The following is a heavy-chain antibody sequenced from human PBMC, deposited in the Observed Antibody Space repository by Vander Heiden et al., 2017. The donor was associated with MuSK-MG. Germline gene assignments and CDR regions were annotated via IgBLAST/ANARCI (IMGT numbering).Heavy chain of an antibody. V-gene: IGHV4-39*01. CDR3: ARSFPAGYCSSTSCSVFDP. CDR2: IYYSGST. Sequence: QLQLQESGPGLVKPSATLSLTCTVSGGSISSSSYYWGWIRQPPGKGLEWIGSIYYSGSTYYNPSLKSRVTISVDTSKNQFSLKLSSVTAADTAVYYCARSFPAGYCSSTSCSVFDPWGQGTLVTVSS. D-gene: IGHD2-2*01. J-gene: IGHJ5*02. CDR1: GGSISSSSYY.